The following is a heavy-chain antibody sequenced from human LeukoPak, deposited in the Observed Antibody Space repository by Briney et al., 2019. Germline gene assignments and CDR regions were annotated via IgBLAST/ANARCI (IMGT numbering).Heavy chain of an antibody. CDR3: AKDSSSEIN. D-gene: IGHD6-13*01. V-gene: IGHV3-23*01. CDR2: ISGSGGST. Sequence: GGSLRLSCATSGFTLTSYAMSWVRQAPGKGLEWVSAISGSGGSTYYADSVKGRFTISRDNSKNTLYLQMNSLRAEDTAVYYCAKDSSSEINWGQGTLVTVSS. CDR1: GFTLTSYA. J-gene: IGHJ4*02.